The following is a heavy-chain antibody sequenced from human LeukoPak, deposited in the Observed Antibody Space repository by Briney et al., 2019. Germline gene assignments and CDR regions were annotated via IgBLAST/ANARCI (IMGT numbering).Heavy chain of an antibody. D-gene: IGHD6-13*01. V-gene: IGHV3-7*03. CDR1: GFTFSNFW. CDR3: ARSIPYGTTWYGRSDY. CDR2: IKQDETEK. Sequence: PGGSLRLSCTASGFTFSNFWMGWVRQAPGKGLEWVANIKQDETEKFYLGSVKGRFTISRDNAKNSLYLQMNSLRAEDTAIYYCARSIPYGTTWYGRSDYWGQGTLVTVSS. J-gene: IGHJ4*02.